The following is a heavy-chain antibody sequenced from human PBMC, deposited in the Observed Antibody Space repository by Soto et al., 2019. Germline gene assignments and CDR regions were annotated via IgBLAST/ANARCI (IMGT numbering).Heavy chain of an antibody. J-gene: IGHJ5*01. D-gene: IGHD3-22*01. CDR3: AKGGGTYYAGLFDS. Sequence: EVQLVESGGGLVQPGGSLRLSCEASGFIFSDYWMAWVRQGPGKGLEWVASIKNDGSEKYDGDSVGGRFTISRDNSKNSRFLQMNRLSAEDTALYYGAKGGGTYYAGLFDSWGQGALVTVSS. CDR1: GFIFSDYW. V-gene: IGHV3-7*03. CDR2: IKNDGSEK.